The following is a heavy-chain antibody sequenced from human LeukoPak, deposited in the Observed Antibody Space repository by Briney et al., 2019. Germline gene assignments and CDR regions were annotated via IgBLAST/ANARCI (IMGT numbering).Heavy chain of an antibody. D-gene: IGHD3-3*01. CDR1: RYTFTSYY. Sequence: GASVTVSCMASRYTFTSYYMHWVRQAAGQGREWMGIINPSGGSTSYAQKFQGRVTMTRDTSTSTVYMELSSLRSEDTAVYYCARDRSRSGYYSYYFDYWGQRTLVTVSS. V-gene: IGHV1-46*01. J-gene: IGHJ4*02. CDR3: ARDRSRSGYYSYYFDY. CDR2: INPSGGST.